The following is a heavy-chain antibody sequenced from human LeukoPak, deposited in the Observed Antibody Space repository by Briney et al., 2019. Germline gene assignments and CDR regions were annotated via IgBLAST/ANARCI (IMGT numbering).Heavy chain of an antibody. V-gene: IGHV3-15*01. Sequence: GGSLRLSCGASELAFKNVWMSWVRQAPGKGLEWVGRISSKSDGGTTDYAAPVKGRFTISRDNAKNSLYLQMNSLRADDTAVYYCARFAAGGSYYYYMDVWGKGTTVTVSS. CDR2: ISSKSDGGTT. J-gene: IGHJ6*03. D-gene: IGHD3-10*01. CDR1: ELAFKNVW. CDR3: ARFAAGGSYYYYMDV.